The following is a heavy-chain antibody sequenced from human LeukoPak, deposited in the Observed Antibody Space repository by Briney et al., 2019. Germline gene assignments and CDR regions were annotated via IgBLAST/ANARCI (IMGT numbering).Heavy chain of an antibody. CDR3: ARDLSGVDTVNDY. J-gene: IGHJ4*02. CDR2: ISAYNGNR. D-gene: IGHD3-10*01. CDR1: GYTFSNYG. V-gene: IGHV1-18*01. Sequence: ASVKVSFKASGYTFSNYGITWVRQAPGQGLEWVGWISAYNGNRNYAQNLQGRVTMTTDTATSTAYMELRSLISDDTAVYYCARDLSGVDTVNDYWGQGTLATVPS.